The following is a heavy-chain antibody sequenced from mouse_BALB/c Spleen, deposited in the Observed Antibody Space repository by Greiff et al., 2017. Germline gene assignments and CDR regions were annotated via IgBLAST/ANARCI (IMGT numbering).Heavy chain of an antibody. CDR1: GYTFTSYW. CDR2: INPSNGGT. CDR3: TIRYYDYDGAWFAY. J-gene: IGHJ3*01. V-gene: IGHV1S16*01. D-gene: IGHD2-4*01. Sequence: QVHVKQPGAELVKPGASVKLSCKASGYTFTSYWMHWVKLRPGQGFEWIGEINPSNGGTNYNEKFKRKATLTVDKSSSTAYMQLSSLTSEDSAVYYGTIRYYDYDGAWFAYWGQGTLVTVSA.